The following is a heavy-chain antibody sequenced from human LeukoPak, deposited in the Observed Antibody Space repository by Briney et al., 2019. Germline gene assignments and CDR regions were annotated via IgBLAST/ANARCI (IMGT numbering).Heavy chain of an antibody. V-gene: IGHV3-23*01. CDR2: ISGSGGTT. D-gene: IGHD6-13*01. CDR3: AKRVSSSWYGYFDC. CDR1: GFTFSSYG. Sequence: GGSLRLSCAASGFTFSSYGMSWVRQAPGKGLEWVSGISGSGGTTYHADSVKGRFTISRDNSKNTLYLQMDSLRAEDTAVYYCAKRVSSSWYGYFDCWGQGTLVTVSS. J-gene: IGHJ4*02.